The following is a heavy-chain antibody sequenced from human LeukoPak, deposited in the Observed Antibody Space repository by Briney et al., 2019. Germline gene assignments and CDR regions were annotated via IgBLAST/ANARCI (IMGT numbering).Heavy chain of an antibody. CDR3: ARRPGGYWYFDL. CDR2: IYYTGST. D-gene: IGHD3-16*01. Sequence: PSETLSLTCAVYGGSFSGYYWSWIRRPPGKGLEWIGYIYYTGSTNHNPSLKSRVTISVDTSKNQFSLKLSSVTAADTAVYYCARRPGGYWYFDLWGRGTLVTVSS. V-gene: IGHV4-34*11. CDR1: GGSFSGYY. J-gene: IGHJ2*01.